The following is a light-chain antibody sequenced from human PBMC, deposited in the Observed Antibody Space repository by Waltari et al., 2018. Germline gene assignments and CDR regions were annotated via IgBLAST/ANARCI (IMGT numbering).Light chain of an antibody. Sequence: QSALTQPRAVSGSPGQSVTISCTGTSSDVGGYNYVSWYQQHPGKAPKLMIYDVSKRPSGVRDRFSGSKSGNTASPTISGLQAEDEADYYCCSYAGSYVVFGGGTKLTVL. CDR1: SSDVGGYNY. CDR2: DVS. CDR3: CSYAGSYVV. V-gene: IGLV2-11*01. J-gene: IGLJ2*01.